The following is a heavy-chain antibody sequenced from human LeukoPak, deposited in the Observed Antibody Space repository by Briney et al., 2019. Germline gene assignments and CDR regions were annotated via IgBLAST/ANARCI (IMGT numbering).Heavy chain of an antibody. J-gene: IGHJ3*02. V-gene: IGHV3-21*01. CDR3: ARDFTGGYYDSGEAFGI. CDR1: GFTFSSYS. CDR2: ISSSSSYI. Sequence: GGSLRLSCAASGFTFSSYSMNWVRQAPGKGLEWDSSISSSSSYIYYADSVKGRFTISRDNAKNSLYLQMNSLRAEDTAVYYCARDFTGGYYDSGEAFGIWGQGTMVTVSS. D-gene: IGHD3-22*01.